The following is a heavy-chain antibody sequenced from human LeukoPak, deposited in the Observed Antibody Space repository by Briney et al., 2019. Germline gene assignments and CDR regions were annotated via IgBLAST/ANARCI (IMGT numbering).Heavy chain of an antibody. V-gene: IGHV3-48*04. CDR1: GFTFNAYS. J-gene: IGHJ4*02. Sequence: GGSLRLSCAASGFTFNAYSTNWVRQAPGKGLEWVSNIISLGATTHYAASVKGRFTISRDNAKNSVFLHLNSLRGDDTAVYYCARGRGYCTGVSCDIDYWGQGTLVTVSS. D-gene: IGHD2-8*02. CDR2: IISLGATT. CDR3: ARGRGYCTGVSCDIDY.